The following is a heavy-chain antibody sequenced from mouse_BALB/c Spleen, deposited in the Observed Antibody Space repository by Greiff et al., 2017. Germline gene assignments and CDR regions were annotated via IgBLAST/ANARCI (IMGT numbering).Heavy chain of an antibody. CDR3: ARDWGGGYAMDY. J-gene: IGHJ4*01. V-gene: IGHV5-9-4*01. CDR2: ISSGGSYT. CDR1: GFTFSSYA. D-gene: IGHD4-1*01. Sequence: EVKLMESGGGLVKPGGSLKLSCAASGFTFSSYAMSWVRQSPEKRLEWVAEISSGGSYTYYPDTVTGRFTISRDNAKNTLYLEMSSLRSEDTAMYYCARDWGGGYAMDYWGQGTSVTVSS.